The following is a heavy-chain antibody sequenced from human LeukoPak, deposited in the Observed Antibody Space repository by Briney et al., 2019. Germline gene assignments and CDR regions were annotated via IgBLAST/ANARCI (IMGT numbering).Heavy chain of an antibody. D-gene: IGHD2-2*01. CDR1: GGSFSGYY. Sequence: SETLSLTCAVYGGSFSGYYWTWIRQTPGQGPEWIGEINHSGRTNYNPSLQSRVTISVDTSKNQFSLKLSSVTAADTAVYYCARGSIVVVPAASPNWFDPWGQGTLVTVSS. J-gene: IGHJ5*02. CDR2: INHSGRT. CDR3: ARGSIVVVPAASPNWFDP. V-gene: IGHV4-34*01.